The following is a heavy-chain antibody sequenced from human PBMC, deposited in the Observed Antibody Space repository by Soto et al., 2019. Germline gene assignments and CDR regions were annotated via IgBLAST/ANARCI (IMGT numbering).Heavy chain of an antibody. V-gene: IGHV2-5*01. D-gene: IGHD3-16*01. Sequence: QITLKESGPTLVEPTQTLTLTCTYSGFSLRTTGVGVGWIRQPPGKALEWLGIIYWNDDKRYSPSLKNTFTLTCDNSRSQVVLTMTNMDPVDTATYYCAHTWGLLFDYWGQGTMVIVSS. CDR2: IYWNDDK. J-gene: IGHJ4*02. CDR3: AHTWGLLFDY. CDR1: GFSLRTTGVG.